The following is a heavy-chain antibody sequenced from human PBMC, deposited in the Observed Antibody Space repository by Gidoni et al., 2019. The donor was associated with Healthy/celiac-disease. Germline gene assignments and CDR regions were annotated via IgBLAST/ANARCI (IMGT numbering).Heavy chain of an antibody. J-gene: IGHJ4*02. D-gene: IGHD2-15*01. CDR3: SSRATYGRGGWGDF. V-gene: IGHV4-34*01. CDR2: VPHSGRT. Sequence: QVQVQQWGAGLLKPSETLSLTCGIDGGSFSNYYWSWIRQPPGRGLEWIGEVPHSGRTDYNPSLKSRATISVDTSKNQFSLRLTSVTAADTAVYYCSSRATYGRGGWGDFWGQGTLVTVSS. CDR1: GGSFSNYY.